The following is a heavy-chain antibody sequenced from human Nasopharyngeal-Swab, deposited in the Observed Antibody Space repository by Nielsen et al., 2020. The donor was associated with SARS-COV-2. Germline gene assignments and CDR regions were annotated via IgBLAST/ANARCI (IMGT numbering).Heavy chain of an antibody. CDR2: IYPGDSDT. CDR3: ARHVGTYTSGWYYYVMDV. D-gene: IGHD6-19*01. V-gene: IGHV5-51*01. CDR1: GYSFTSYW. J-gene: IGHJ6*02. Sequence: KVSCKGSGYSFTSYWIGWVRQMPGKGLEWMGIIYPGDSDTRYSPSFQGQVTISADKSISTAYLQWSSLKASDTAMYYCARHVGTYTSGWYYYVMDVWGQGTTVTVSS.